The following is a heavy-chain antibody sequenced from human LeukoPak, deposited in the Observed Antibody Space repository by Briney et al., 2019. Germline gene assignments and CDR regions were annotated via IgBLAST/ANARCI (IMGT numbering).Heavy chain of an antibody. Sequence: SETLSLTCTVSGDSISSYYWSWIRQPPGKGLEWIGYIYYSGSTDYNPSLKSRVTISVDTSKNQFSLKLSSVTAAETAVYYCAREGRYRYGYNEYHSYMDIWGKGTTVTVSS. CDR3: AREGRYRYGYNEYHSYMDI. CDR1: GDSISSYY. CDR2: IYYSGST. D-gene: IGHD5-24*01. V-gene: IGHV4-59*01. J-gene: IGHJ6*03.